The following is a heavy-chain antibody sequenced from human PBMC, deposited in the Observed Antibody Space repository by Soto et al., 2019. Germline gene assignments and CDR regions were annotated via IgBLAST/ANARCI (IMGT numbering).Heavy chain of an antibody. CDR3: ACLDGYIRYFDH. D-gene: IGHD5-12*01. CDR2: IFDPGKT. V-gene: IGHV4-30-2*01. CDR1: GGSLSSGGCS. J-gene: IGHJ2*01. Sequence: QLQLVESGSGLVRPSQALSLSCNVSGGSLSSGGCSWAWVRLPTGQGLEWSVYIFDPGKTYFSASLKSRLSMSVDTSRNQFSMQLASVTAADTARYYCACLDGYIRYFDHWGCGTLVTVPS.